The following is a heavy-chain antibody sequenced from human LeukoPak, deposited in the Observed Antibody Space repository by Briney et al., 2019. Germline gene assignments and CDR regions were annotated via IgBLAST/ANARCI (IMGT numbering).Heavy chain of an antibody. V-gene: IGHV1-69*13. CDR1: GGTFSSYT. J-gene: IGHJ6*03. CDR3: ASRSSLAVNDYGDYIYYYYYMDV. CDR2: IIPMFGTT. Sequence: GASVKVSCKASGGTFSSYTISWVRQAPGQGLEWMGGIIPMFGTTNYAQKFQGRVTITADESTSTAYMELSSLRSEDTAVYYCASRSSLAVNDYGDYIYYYYYMDVWGKGTTVTISS. D-gene: IGHD4-17*01.